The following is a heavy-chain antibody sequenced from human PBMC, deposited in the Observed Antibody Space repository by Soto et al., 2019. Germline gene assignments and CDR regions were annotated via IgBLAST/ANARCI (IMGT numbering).Heavy chain of an antibody. D-gene: IGHD3-10*01. Sequence: SETLSLTCAVYGGSFSCYYWGWIRQSPGKGLEWIGEINHSGSTNYNPSLKSRVTISVDTSKNQFSLKLSSVTAADTAVYYCARYSARDYYYFDYWGQGTLVTVSS. J-gene: IGHJ4*02. CDR3: ARYSARDYYYFDY. V-gene: IGHV4-34*01. CDR1: GGSFSCYY. CDR2: INHSGST.